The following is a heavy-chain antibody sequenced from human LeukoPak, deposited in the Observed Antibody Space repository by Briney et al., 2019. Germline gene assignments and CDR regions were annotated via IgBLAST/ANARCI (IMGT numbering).Heavy chain of an antibody. CDR3: TTDYGEYCSGTTCYKGS. CDR1: EFTFSTYS. Sequence: GGSLRLSCAASEFTFSTYSMNWVRQAPGRGLEWVGRIKGKTDGETTDYAAPVKGRFTISRDDSKNTVYLQMNSLKTEDTAVYYCTTDYGEYCSGTTCYKGSWGQGTLVTVSS. CDR2: IKGKTDGETT. J-gene: IGHJ5*02. V-gene: IGHV3-15*01. D-gene: IGHD2-2*02.